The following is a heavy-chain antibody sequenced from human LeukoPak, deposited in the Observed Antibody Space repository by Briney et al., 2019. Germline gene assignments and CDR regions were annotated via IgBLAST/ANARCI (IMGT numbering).Heavy chain of an antibody. CDR3: ARDVNIAVAGTFDY. CDR1: GYTFTSYD. Sequence: ASVKVSCKASGYTFTSYDINWVRQATGQGLEWMGWMNPNSGNTGYAQKFQGRVTMTRNTSISTAYMELSSLRSEDTAVYYCARDVNIAVAGTFDYWGQGTLVTVSS. D-gene: IGHD6-19*01. CDR2: MNPNSGNT. J-gene: IGHJ4*02. V-gene: IGHV1-8*01.